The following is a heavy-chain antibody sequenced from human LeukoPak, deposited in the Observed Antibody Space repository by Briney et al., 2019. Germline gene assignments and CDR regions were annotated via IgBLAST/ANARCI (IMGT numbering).Heavy chain of an antibody. CDR3: ARLYCSTSSCYASDY. Sequence: KSGGSLRLSCVASGFTFSWFSMNWVRQAPGKGLEWVSSISSSGDYIYYADSLEGRFTISRDNARNSLYLHMDSLRAEDTAVYYCARLYCSTSSCYASDYWGQGTVVTVSS. CDR2: ISSSGDYI. V-gene: IGHV3-21*01. J-gene: IGHJ4*02. CDR1: GFTFSWFS. D-gene: IGHD2-2*01.